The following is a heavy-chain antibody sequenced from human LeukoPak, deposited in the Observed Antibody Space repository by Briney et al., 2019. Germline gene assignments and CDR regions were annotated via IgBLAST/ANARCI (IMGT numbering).Heavy chain of an antibody. D-gene: IGHD3-22*01. CDR1: GYSFTGYF. CDR2: IDRNSGDT. V-gene: IGHV1-2*02. CDR3: ARSGSTGYSLDY. J-gene: IGHJ4*02. Sequence: ASVKVSCKASGYSFTGYFIHWVRQAPGQGLEWMGCIDRNSGDTKYAREFQGRVSMPRDTSTRTAYMELSRLRSDDTAVYFCARSGSTGYSLDYWGQGTLVTVSS.